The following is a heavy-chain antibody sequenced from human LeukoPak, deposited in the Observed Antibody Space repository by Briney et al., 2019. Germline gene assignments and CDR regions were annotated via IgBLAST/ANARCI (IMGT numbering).Heavy chain of an antibody. CDR2: INHSGST. Sequence: PSETLSLTCAVYGGSFSGYYWSWIRQPPGKGLEWIGEINHSGSTNYNPSLKSRVTISVDTSKNQFSLKLSSVTAADTAVYYCAGEATENFDWLYYQVNDAFDIWGQGTMVTVSS. V-gene: IGHV4-34*01. J-gene: IGHJ3*02. D-gene: IGHD3-9*01. CDR1: GGSFSGYY. CDR3: AGEATENFDWLYYQVNDAFDI.